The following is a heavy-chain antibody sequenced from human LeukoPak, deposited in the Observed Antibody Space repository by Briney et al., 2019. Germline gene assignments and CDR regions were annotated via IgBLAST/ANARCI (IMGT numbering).Heavy chain of an antibody. V-gene: IGHV3-48*01. J-gene: IGHJ4*02. CDR1: GFTFDDYG. D-gene: IGHD3-10*01. CDR2: ISSSGSTI. CDR3: ARHLLWFGELSGGFDY. Sequence: GGSLRLSCAASGFTFDDYGMSWVRQAPGKGLEWVSYISSSGSTIYYADSVKGRFTISRDNSRNTLYLQMNSLRAEDTAVYYCARHLLWFGELSGGFDYWGQGTLVTVSS.